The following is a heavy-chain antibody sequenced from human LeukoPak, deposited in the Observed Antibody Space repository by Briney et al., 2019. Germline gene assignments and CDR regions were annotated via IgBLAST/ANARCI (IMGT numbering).Heavy chain of an antibody. J-gene: IGHJ4*02. V-gene: IGHV4-59*08. D-gene: IGHD4-23*01. CDR3: ARGEMTTVAYYFDY. Sequence: SETLSLTCTVSGGSISSYYWSWIRQPPGKGLEWIGYIYYSGSTNYNPSLKSRVTISVDTSKNQFSLKLSSVTAADTAVYYCARGEMTTVAYYFDYWGQGTLVTVSS. CDR2: IYYSGST. CDR1: GGSISSYY.